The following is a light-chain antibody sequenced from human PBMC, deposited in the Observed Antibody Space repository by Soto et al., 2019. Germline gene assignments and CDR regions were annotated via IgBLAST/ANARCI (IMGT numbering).Light chain of an antibody. J-gene: IGKJ4*01. CDR3: QQRSNWPPLT. Sequence: EIVFTQSPATLSLSPGERATLSCRASQSVSSYLAWSQQKPGQAPMLLIYDASNRAPGIPARFSGSGSGTDFTLTISSLEPEDFAVYCCQQRSNWPPLTFGGGTKVEIK. V-gene: IGKV3-11*01. CDR1: QSVSSY. CDR2: DAS.